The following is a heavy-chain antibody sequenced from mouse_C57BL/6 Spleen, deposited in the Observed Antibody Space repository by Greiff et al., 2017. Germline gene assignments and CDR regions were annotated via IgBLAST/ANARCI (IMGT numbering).Heavy chain of an antibody. D-gene: IGHD3-2*02. CDR2: ISDGGSYT. Sequence: EVKLMESGGGLVKPGGSLKLSCAASGFTFSSYAMSWVRQTPEKRLECVATISDGGSYTYYPDNVKGRFTISRDNAKNHLYLQMSHLKSEDTAMYYCARRDSSGVFDYWGQGTTLTVSS. CDR1: GFTFSSYA. CDR3: ARRDSSGVFDY. V-gene: IGHV5-4*03. J-gene: IGHJ2*01.